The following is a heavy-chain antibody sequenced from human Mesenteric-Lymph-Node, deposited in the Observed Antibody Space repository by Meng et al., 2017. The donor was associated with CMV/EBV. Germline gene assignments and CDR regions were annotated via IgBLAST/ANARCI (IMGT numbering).Heavy chain of an antibody. Sequence: GESLKISCAASGFTFSSYWMHWVRQAPGKGLEWVSSISSSSSYIYYADSVKGRFTISRDNAKNSLYLQMNSLRAEDTAVYYCATSGYSYGYYGMDVWGQGTTVTVSS. CDR1: GFTFSSYW. CDR3: ATSGYSYGYYGMDV. J-gene: IGHJ6*02. V-gene: IGHV3-21*01. D-gene: IGHD5-18*01. CDR2: ISSSSSYI.